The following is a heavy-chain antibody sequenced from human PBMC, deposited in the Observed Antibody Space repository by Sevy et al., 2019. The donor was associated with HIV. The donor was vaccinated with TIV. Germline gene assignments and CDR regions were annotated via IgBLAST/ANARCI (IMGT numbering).Heavy chain of an antibody. CDR2: IIPIFGTA. D-gene: IGHD3-3*01. J-gene: IGHJ5*02. Sequence: ASVKVSCKASGGTFSSYAISWVRQAPGQGLEWMGGIIPIFGTANYAQKFQGRVTITADESTSTAYMERSSLRSEDTAVYYCARQRYYDFWSGYLGFDPWGQGTLVTVSS. V-gene: IGHV1-69*13. CDR1: GGTFSSYA. CDR3: ARQRYYDFWSGYLGFDP.